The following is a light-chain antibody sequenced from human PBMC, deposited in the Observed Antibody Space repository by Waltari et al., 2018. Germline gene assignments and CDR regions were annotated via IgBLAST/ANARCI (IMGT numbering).Light chain of an antibody. Sequence: QSALTQPASVSGSPGQSITISCTGTSNDVGGYGYVSWYPQYLDRAPKLLIYEVSYRPSGISTRVAGAKSGNTASLTISGLQADDEADYYCSSHTSTVPHVFVTGTRVT. CDR3: SSHTSTVPHV. J-gene: IGLJ1*01. V-gene: IGLV2-14*03. CDR1: SNDVGGYGY. CDR2: EVS.